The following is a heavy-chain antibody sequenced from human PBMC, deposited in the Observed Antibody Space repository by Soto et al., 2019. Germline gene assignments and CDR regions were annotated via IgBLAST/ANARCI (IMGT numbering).Heavy chain of an antibody. CDR3: ATYGSGSYYY. Sequence: GASVKVSCKPSGYTFTTYAIHWVRQAPGQRFEWMGWIDTVTGNTKYSQKFQGRVTFTRDISASTAYMELSILRPEDTAIYYCATYGSGSYYYWGQGSPVTVSS. V-gene: IGHV1-3*04. D-gene: IGHD3-10*01. CDR2: IDTVTGNT. J-gene: IGHJ4*02. CDR1: GYTFTTYA.